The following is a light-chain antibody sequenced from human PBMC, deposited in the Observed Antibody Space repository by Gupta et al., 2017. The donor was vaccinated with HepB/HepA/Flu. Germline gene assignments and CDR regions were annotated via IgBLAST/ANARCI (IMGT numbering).Light chain of an antibody. CDR1: SSNIGSYT. CDR2: SDN. V-gene: IGLV1-44*01. Sequence: QSLLTQPPSASGTRGQRVTISFSGSSSNIGSYTVNWYQQLPGTAPKVLFYSDNQRPSGVPDRFSGSKSGTSASLAISGLQSEDEADYYCAAWDDRLNGCVFGTGTKVTVL. CDR3: AAWDDRLNGCV. J-gene: IGLJ1*01.